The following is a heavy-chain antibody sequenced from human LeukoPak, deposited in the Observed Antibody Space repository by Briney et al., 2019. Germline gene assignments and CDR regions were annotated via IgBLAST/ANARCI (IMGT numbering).Heavy chain of an antibody. Sequence: SETLSLTCTVSGGSFSSCSYYWGCLGPRQGMEREGIMSIYYSGSTYYNPSLKSRVTISVDTSKNQFSLKLSSVTAADTAVYYCARARCSGGSCYYFDYWGQGTLVTVSS. CDR1: GGSFSSCSYY. CDR2: IYYSGST. CDR3: ARARCSGGSCYYFDY. V-gene: IGHV4-39*07. J-gene: IGHJ4*02. D-gene: IGHD2-15*01.